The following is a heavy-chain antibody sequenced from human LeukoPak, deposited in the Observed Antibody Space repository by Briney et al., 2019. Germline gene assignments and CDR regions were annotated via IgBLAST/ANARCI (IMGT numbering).Heavy chain of an antibody. V-gene: IGHV1-8*01. CDR3: ARGLRAYYDFWSGYSSGNWFDP. CDR2: MNPNSGNT. D-gene: IGHD3-3*01. J-gene: IGHJ5*02. Sequence: PWASVKVSCKASGYTFTSYDINWVRQATGQGLEWMGWMNPNSGNTGYAQKFQGRVTMTRNTSISTAYMELSSLRSEDTAVYYCARGLRAYYDFWSGYSSGNWFDPWGQGTLVTVSS. CDR1: GYTFTSYD.